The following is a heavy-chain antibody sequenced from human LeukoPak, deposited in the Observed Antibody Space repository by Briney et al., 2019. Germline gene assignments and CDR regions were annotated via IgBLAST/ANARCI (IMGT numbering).Heavy chain of an antibody. Sequence: GGSLRLSCAASRFTFSSYDMGWVRQAPGKGLVWVSSIDHSGTFTYYADSVKGRFTISRDNSKSTLYLQMNSLRAEDTALYYCAKRSSSSSPPYFDYCGQGTLVTVSS. J-gene: IGHJ4*02. D-gene: IGHD6-6*01. CDR2: IDHSGTFT. CDR3: AKRSSSSSPPYFDY. V-gene: IGHV3-23*01. CDR1: RFTFSSYD.